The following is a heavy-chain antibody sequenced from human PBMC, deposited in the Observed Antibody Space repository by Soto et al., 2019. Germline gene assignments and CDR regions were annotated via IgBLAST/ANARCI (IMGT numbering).Heavy chain of an antibody. V-gene: IGHV4-31*03. CDR1: GGSISSGGYY. CDR2: IYYSGST. Sequence: PSETLSLTCTVSGGSISSGGYYWSWIRQHPGKGLEWIGYIYYSGSTYYNPSLKSRVTISVDTSKNQFSLKLSSVTAADTAVYYCARVMDTANGFEPWGQGTLVTVSS. D-gene: IGHD5-18*01. CDR3: ARVMDTANGFEP. J-gene: IGHJ5*02.